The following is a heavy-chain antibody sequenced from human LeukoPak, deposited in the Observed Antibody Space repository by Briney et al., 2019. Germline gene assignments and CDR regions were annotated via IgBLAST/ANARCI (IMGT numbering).Heavy chain of an antibody. D-gene: IGHD1-26*01. CDR3: AKGREAYSGSYTPFDS. Sequence: SGGSLRLSCAASGFTFSSYAMSWVRQAPGKGLECVSTISGSGSNTYYTDSVKGRFTISRDSSKNTLYLQVNSLRAEDTAVYFCAKGREAYSGSYTPFDSWGQGTLVTVSS. CDR1: GFTFSSYA. V-gene: IGHV3-23*01. J-gene: IGHJ4*02. CDR2: ISGSGSNT.